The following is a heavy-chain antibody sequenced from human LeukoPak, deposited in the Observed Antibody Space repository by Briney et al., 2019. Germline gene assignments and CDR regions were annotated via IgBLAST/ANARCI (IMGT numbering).Heavy chain of an antibody. CDR2: ISSSGSTI. D-gene: IGHD3-10*01. CDR3: ARAAHSGGGAFDY. V-gene: IGHV3-48*03. Sequence: QSGGSLRLSCAASGFTFSSYEMNWVRQAPGKGLEWVSYISSSGSTIYYADSVKGRFTISRDNAKNSLYLQMNSLRAEDTAVYYCARAAHSGGGAFDYWGQGTLVTVSS. CDR1: GFTFSSYE. J-gene: IGHJ4*02.